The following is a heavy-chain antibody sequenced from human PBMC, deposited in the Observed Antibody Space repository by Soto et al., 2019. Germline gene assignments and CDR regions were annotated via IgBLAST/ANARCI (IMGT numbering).Heavy chain of an antibody. CDR3: AREKGYSGRFDP. Sequence: SETLSLTCAVLGGSFSGNDGCWIRQHPGKGLEWIGYIYHSGSTYYNPSLKSRVTISVDTSKNQFSLKLSSVTAADSAVYYCAREKGYSGRFDPWGQGTLVTVSS. D-gene: IGHD5-12*01. CDR1: GGSFSGND. CDR2: IYHSGST. J-gene: IGHJ5*02. V-gene: IGHV4-59*06.